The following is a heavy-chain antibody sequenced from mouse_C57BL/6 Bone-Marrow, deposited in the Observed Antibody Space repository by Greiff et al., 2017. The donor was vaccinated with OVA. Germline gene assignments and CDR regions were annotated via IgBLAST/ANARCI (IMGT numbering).Heavy chain of an antibody. D-gene: IGHD3-3*01. V-gene: IGHV2-6-1*01. CDR3: ARHRELYYYAMDY. J-gene: IGHJ4*01. CDR1: GFSLTSYG. CDR2: IWSDGST. Sequence: QVQLQQSGPGLVAPSQSLSITCTVSGFSLTSYGVHWVRQPPGKGLEWLVVIWSDGSTTYNSALKSRLSISKDNSKSQVFLKMNSLQTDDTAMYYCARHRELYYYAMDYWVQGTSVTVSS.